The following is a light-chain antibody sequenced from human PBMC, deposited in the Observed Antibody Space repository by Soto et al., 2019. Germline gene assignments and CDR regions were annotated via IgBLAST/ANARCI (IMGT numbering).Light chain of an antibody. CDR1: QGITSY. J-gene: IGKJ4*01. CDR3: QQLNSYPHT. V-gene: IGKV1-9*01. Sequence: DIQLTQSPSFLSASVGDRVTITCRASQGITSYLAWYQPKPGKAPKLLIYGASTLQSGVPSRFSGSGSGTEFTLTISSLQPEDFATYYCQQLNSYPHTFGGGTKVEIK. CDR2: GAS.